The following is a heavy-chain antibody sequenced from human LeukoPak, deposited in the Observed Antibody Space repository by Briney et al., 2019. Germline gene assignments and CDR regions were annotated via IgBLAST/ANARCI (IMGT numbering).Heavy chain of an antibody. CDR2: IYYSGST. D-gene: IGHD4-23*01. Sequence: SETLSLTCTVSGGSISSYYWSWIRQPPGKGLEWIGYIYYSGSTNYNPSLKSRVTISVDTSKNQFSLELSSVTAADTAVYYCARVGFGNTPHPIDYWGQGTLVTVSS. V-gene: IGHV4-59*01. CDR3: ARVGFGNTPHPIDY. CDR1: GGSISSYY. J-gene: IGHJ4*02.